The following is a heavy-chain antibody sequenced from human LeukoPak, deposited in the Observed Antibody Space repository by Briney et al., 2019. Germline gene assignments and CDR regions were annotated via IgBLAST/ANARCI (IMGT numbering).Heavy chain of an antibody. CDR1: GFTVSSNY. D-gene: IGHD4-23*01. J-gene: IGHJ6*03. CDR2: IYSGGST. Sequence: GSLRLSCAASGFTVSSNYMSWVRQAPGKGLEWVSVIYSGGSTYYADSVKGRFTISRDNSKNTLYLQMNSLRAEDTAVYYCATVDYGGNLGYYYYYYMDVWGKGTTVTVSS. CDR3: ATVDYGGNLGYYYYYYMDV. V-gene: IGHV3-53*01.